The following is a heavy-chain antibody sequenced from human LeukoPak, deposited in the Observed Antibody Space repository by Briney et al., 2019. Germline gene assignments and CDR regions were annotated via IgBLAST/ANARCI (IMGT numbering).Heavy chain of an antibody. CDR2: IYNSGST. CDR1: DGSISTYY. Sequence: SETLSLTCTVSDGSISTYYWSWIRKPPGKGLEWIGHIYNSGSTNYSPSLKSRVTISVDTSKNQFSLKLSSVTAADTAVYYCARFKRAGGWSYFDYWGQGTLVTVSS. J-gene: IGHJ4*02. CDR3: ARFKRAGGWSYFDY. D-gene: IGHD6-19*01. V-gene: IGHV4-59*01.